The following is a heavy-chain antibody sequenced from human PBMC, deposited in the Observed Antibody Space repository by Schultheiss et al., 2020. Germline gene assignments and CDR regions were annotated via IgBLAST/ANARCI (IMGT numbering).Heavy chain of an antibody. CDR2: IWYDGSNK. CDR1: GFTFINFA. J-gene: IGHJ4*02. D-gene: IGHD2-2*02. Sequence: GGSLRLSCAASGFTFINFAMSWVRQAPGKGLEWVAVIWYDGSNKYYADSVKGRFTISRDNSKNTLYLQMNSLRAEDTAVYYCAKDYCSSTSCYTYFDYWGQGTLVTVSS. V-gene: IGHV3-33*06. CDR3: AKDYCSSTSCYTYFDY.